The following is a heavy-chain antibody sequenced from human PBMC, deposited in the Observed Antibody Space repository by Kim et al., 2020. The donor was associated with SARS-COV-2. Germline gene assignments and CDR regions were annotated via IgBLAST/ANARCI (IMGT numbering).Heavy chain of an antibody. J-gene: IGHJ4*02. D-gene: IGHD6-6*01. Sequence: SPSFPGQVTISADKSISTAYLQWSSLKASDTAMYYCARAGPSYSSSGLDYWGQGTLVTVSS. V-gene: IGHV5-51*01. CDR3: ARAGPSYSSSGLDY.